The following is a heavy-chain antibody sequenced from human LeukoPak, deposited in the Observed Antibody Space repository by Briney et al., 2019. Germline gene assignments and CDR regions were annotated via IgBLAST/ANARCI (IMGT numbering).Heavy chain of an antibody. D-gene: IGHD2-2*01. J-gene: IGHJ3*02. V-gene: IGHV1-58*02. Sequence: ASVKVSCKASGFTFTSSAMQWVRQARGQRLEWIGWIVVGSGNTNYAQKFQGRVTITADKSTSTAYMELSSLRSEDTAVYYCARLEGDCSSTSCYNSAFDIWGQGTMVTVSS. CDR2: IVVGSGNT. CDR1: GFTFTSSA. CDR3: ARLEGDCSSTSCYNSAFDI.